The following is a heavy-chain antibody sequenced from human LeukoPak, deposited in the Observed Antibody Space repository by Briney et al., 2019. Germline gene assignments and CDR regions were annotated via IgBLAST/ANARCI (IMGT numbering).Heavy chain of an antibody. CDR1: GGTFSSYA. V-gene: IGHV1-69*13. CDR2: IIPIFGTA. CDR3: ARDLGSGWYYFDY. Sequence: SVKVSCKASGGTFSSYAISWVRQAPGQGLEWMGGIIPIFGTANYAQKFQGRVTITAGESTSTAYMELSSLRSEDTAVYYCARDLGSGWYYFDYWGQGTLVTVSS. J-gene: IGHJ4*02. D-gene: IGHD6-19*01.